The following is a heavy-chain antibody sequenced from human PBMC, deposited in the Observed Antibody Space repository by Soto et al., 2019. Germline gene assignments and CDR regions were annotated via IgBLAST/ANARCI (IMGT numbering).Heavy chain of an antibody. J-gene: IGHJ6*02. CDR2: ISCDGSYT. CDR1: GFTFGAYV. CDR3: ARELDGIDV. Sequence: GGSLRLSCAASGFTFGAYVMHWVRQAPGKGLEWVSYISCDGSYTYYADSVQGRFTISRDNAKNSLYLQMNSLRVEDTAIYYCARELDGIDVWGQGTTVTVSS. V-gene: IGHV3-30-3*01.